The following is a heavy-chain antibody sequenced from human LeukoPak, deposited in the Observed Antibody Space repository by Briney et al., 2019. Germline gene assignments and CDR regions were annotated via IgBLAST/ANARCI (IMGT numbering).Heavy chain of an antibody. CDR1: GYTFTSYG. D-gene: IGHD3-10*01. J-gene: IGHJ6*02. CDR2: ISAYNGNT. V-gene: IGHV1-18*01. CDR3: ARGWFGELPYYYYYGMDV. Sequence: ASVKVSCKASGYTFTSYGISWVRQPPGQGLEWMGWISAYNGNTNYAQKLQGRVTMTTDTSTSTAYMELRSLRSDDTAVYYCARGWFGELPYYYYYGMDVWGQGTTVAVSS.